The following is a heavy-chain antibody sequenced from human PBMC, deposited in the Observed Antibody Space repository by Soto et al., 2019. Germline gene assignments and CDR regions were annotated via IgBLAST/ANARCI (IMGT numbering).Heavy chain of an antibody. V-gene: IGHV4-34*01. D-gene: IGHD2-8*02. Sequence: SQTLSLTWAVYGGSFSGECCTWIRQPPGTGLEWIGEINHSGSTNYNPSLKSRVTISVDTSKNQFSLKLTSVTAADTAVYYCARDKITGLFAYWGQSPLVT. CDR1: GGSFSGEC. J-gene: IGHJ4*02. CDR3: ARDKITGLFAY. CDR2: INHSGST.